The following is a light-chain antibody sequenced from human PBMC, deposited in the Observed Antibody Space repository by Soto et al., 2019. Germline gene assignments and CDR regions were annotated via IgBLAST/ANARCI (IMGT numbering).Light chain of an antibody. CDR3: GSYRSSSTLV. Sequence: QSALTQPASVSGSPGQSITISCTGTSSDVGGYNYVSWYQQHPGKAPKLMIYEVSNRPSGVSNRFSGSKSGNTASLTISGLQAEDEADYYCGSYRSSSTLVFGGGTKVTVL. V-gene: IGLV2-14*01. J-gene: IGLJ2*01. CDR2: EVS. CDR1: SSDVGGYNY.